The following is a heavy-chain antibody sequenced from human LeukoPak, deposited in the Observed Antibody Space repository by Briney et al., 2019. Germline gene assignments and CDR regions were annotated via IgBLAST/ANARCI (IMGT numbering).Heavy chain of an antibody. Sequence: GGSLRLSCAASGFTFSNYGMHWVRQAPGKGLEWVALIWYDGNSKYYADSVKGRFTISRDNSKNTLYLQLNSLRAEDTAVYYCARQHCSGGDCYFFDWGQGTLVTVSS. V-gene: IGHV3-33*01. J-gene: IGHJ4*02. D-gene: IGHD2-15*01. CDR2: IWYDGNSK. CDR1: GFTFSNYG. CDR3: ARQHCSGGDCYFFD.